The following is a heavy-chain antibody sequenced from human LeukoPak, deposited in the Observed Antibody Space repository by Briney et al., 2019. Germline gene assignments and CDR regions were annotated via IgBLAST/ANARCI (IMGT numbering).Heavy chain of an antibody. Sequence: GASVKVSCKASGYTFTSYAVNWVRQAPGQGLEWMGWINTNTGNPTYAQGFTGRFVFSLDTSVSTAYLQISSLKAEDTAVYYCARLDYYDSSGYYYTPNYFDYWGQGTLVTVSS. D-gene: IGHD3-22*01. CDR1: GYTFTSYA. CDR2: INTNTGNP. CDR3: ARLDYYDSSGYYYTPNYFDY. V-gene: IGHV7-4-1*02. J-gene: IGHJ4*02.